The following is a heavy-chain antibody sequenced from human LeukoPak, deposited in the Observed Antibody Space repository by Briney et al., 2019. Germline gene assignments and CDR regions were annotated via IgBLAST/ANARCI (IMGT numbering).Heavy chain of an antibody. J-gene: IGHJ6*03. V-gene: IGHV3-23*01. CDR3: AKRYGGAMVYYYMDV. CDR2: ISGSGETT. Sequence: GGSLRLSCAASGFTFSTYAMNWVRQAPGKGLEWVSVISGSGETTYYADPVKGRFTISRDNSKNTVYLQMNSLRAEDTAVYYCAKRYGGAMVYYYMDVWGKGTTVTVSS. D-gene: IGHD3-16*02. CDR1: GFTFSTYA.